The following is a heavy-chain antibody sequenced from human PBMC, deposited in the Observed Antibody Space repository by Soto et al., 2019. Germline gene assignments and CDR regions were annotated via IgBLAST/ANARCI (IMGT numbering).Heavy chain of an antibody. CDR2: ISSSGSTI. CDR1: GFTFSSYE. Sequence: PGGSLRLSCAASGFTFSSYEMNWVRQAPGKGLEWVSYISSSGSTIYYADSVKGRFTISRDNAKNSLYLQMNSLRAEDTAVYYCASSVLFSALVGATNYWGQGTLVTVSS. D-gene: IGHD1-26*01. V-gene: IGHV3-48*03. J-gene: IGHJ4*02. CDR3: ASSVLFSALVGATNY.